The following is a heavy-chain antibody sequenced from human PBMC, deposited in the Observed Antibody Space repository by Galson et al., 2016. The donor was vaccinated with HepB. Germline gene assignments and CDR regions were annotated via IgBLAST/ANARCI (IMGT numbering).Heavy chain of an antibody. CDR3: ARGRGTFGY. V-gene: IGHV3-48*02. D-gene: IGHD3-10*01. CDR1: GFTFSNRN. CDR2: ISSSSDTI. J-gene: IGHJ4*02. Sequence: SLRLSCAASGFTFSNRNMDWVRQAPGRGLEWLSYISSSSDTILYADSVKGRFTISRDNAKNSLYLQMNSLRDEDTAIYFCARGRGTFGYWGQGSLVTVSS.